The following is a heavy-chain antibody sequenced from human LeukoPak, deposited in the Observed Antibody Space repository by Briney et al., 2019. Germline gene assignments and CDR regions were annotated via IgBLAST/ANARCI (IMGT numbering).Heavy chain of an antibody. CDR3: AREWNQLPLFDH. V-gene: IGHV3-21*01. D-gene: IGHD2-2*01. J-gene: IGHJ4*02. CDR2: ISSSSGYI. Sequence: GGSLRLSCAASAFTFSSYSMNWVRQAPGKGLEWVSSISSSSGYIYYADSVKGRFTISRDNAKNSLYLQMNSLRAEDTAVYYCAREWNQLPLFDHWGQGTLVTVSS. CDR1: AFTFSSYS.